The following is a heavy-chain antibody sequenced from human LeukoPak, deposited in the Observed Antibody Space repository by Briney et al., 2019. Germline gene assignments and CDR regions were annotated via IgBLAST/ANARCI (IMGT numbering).Heavy chain of an antibody. CDR2: INHSGST. J-gene: IGHJ3*02. CDR1: GGSFSGYY. V-gene: IGHV4-34*01. CDR3: ARQPLAYYDSSGTFPFGRHAFDI. Sequence: SETLSLTCAVYGGSFSGYYWSWIRQPPGKGLEWIGEINHSGSTNYNPSLKSRVAISVDTSKNQFSLKLSSVTAADTGVYYCARQPLAYYDSSGTFPFGRHAFDIWGQGTMVTVSS. D-gene: IGHD3-22*01.